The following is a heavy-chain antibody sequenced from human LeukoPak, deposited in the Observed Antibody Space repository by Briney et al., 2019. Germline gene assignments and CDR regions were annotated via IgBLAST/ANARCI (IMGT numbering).Heavy chain of an antibody. J-gene: IGHJ4*02. D-gene: IGHD5-18*01. Sequence: GESLKISCKASGYRFPSYWITSVRQMPGKGLEWMGGIDPIDSYTTYSPSFQGHVTISADKSIATVYLQWSSLKASDTAMYYCARARVDSAMADFDYWGQGTLVTVSS. CDR2: IDPIDSYT. V-gene: IGHV5-10-1*01. CDR1: GYRFPSYW. CDR3: ARARVDSAMADFDY.